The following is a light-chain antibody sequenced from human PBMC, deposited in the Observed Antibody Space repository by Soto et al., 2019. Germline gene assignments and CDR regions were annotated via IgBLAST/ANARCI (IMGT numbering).Light chain of an antibody. Sequence: EVVMTQSTLSLPVTLGQPASISCRSNQSLVHSDGIAYFSWCQQRPGRSPRRLIYKVSNRDSGVPARFSGSGSGTDFALKISRVEAEDVGVYYCMQGTHWPITFGQGTRLAI. CDR1: QSLVHSDGIAY. CDR3: MQGTHWPIT. J-gene: IGKJ5*01. CDR2: KVS. V-gene: IGKV2-30*02.